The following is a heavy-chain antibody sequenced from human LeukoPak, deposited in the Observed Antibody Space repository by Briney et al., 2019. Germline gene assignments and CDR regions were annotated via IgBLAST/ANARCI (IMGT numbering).Heavy chain of an antibody. CDR3: AKHLTGSRAFDI. V-gene: IGHV3-23*01. J-gene: IGHJ3*02. Sequence: GGSLRLSCAASGFTFSSYAMSWVRRAPGKGLEWVSAINNRGDNTYYADSVKGRFTISRDDSKNTLSLQMNSLRAEDTAVYYCAKHLTGSRAFDIWGQGTMVTVSS. CDR2: INNRGDNT. CDR1: GFTFSSYA. D-gene: IGHD1-26*01.